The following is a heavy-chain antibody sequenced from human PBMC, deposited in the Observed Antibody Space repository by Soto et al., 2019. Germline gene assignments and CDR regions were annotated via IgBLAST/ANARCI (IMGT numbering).Heavy chain of an antibody. D-gene: IGHD6-6*01. CDR1: GFTFSSYA. CDR2: ISGSGGST. V-gene: IGHV3-23*01. CDR3: ANPPIAAYDY. J-gene: IGHJ4*02. Sequence: PGGSLRLSCAASGFTFSSYAMSWVRQAPGKGLEWGSAISGSGGSTYYADSVKGRFTISRDNSKNTLYLQMNSLRAEDTAVYYCANPPIAAYDYWGQGTLVTVSS.